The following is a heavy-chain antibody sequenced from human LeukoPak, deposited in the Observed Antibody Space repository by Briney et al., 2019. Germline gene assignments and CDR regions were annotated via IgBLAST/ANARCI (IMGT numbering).Heavy chain of an antibody. V-gene: IGHV3-7*03. Sequence: GGSLRLSCAASGFTFSSYWMSWVRQAPGKGLEWVANIKQDGSQKYYVDSVKGRFTISRDNAKNSLYLQTNSLRAEDTARYYCASISVEVCYGHWGQGTLVTVSS. CDR3: ASISVEVCYGH. CDR2: IKQDGSQK. D-gene: IGHD2-2*01. CDR1: GFTFSSYW. J-gene: IGHJ4*02.